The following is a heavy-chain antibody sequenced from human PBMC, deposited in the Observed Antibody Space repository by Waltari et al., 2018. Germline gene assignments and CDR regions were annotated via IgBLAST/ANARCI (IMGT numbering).Heavy chain of an antibody. CDR3: ARDDAVGATGANY. V-gene: IGHV3-21*01. CDR1: GFTFSSYS. J-gene: IGHJ4*02. D-gene: IGHD1-26*01. Sequence: EVQLVESGGGLVKPGGSLRLSCAASGFTFSSYSLNWVRQAPGKGLELVSSISSSSSYIYYADSVKGRFTISRDNAKNSLYLQMNSLRAEDTAVYYCARDDAVGATGANYWGQGTLVTVSS. CDR2: ISSSSSYI.